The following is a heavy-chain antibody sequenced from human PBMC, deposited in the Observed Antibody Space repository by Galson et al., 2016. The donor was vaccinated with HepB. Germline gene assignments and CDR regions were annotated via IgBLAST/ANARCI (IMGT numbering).Heavy chain of an antibody. CDR3: AKGGPPPRVLLAGMDV. CDR2: FSGGSGIT. CDR1: GFTFNNYA. D-gene: IGHD4/OR15-4a*01. V-gene: IGHV3-23*01. J-gene: IGHJ6*02. Sequence: SLRLSCAASGFTFNNYAMNWVRQAPGKGLEWVSGFSGGSGITFYADSVKGRFTISRDNSKNTLYLQMNSLTAEDTALYYCAKGGPPPRVLLAGMDVWGQGNPGHRLL.